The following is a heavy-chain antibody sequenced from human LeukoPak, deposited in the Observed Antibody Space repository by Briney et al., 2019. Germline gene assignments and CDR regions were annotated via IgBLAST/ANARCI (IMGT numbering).Heavy chain of an antibody. CDR2: INPNNGGT. V-gene: IGHV1-2*02. D-gene: IGHD1-26*01. J-gene: IGHJ4*02. CDR1: GYTFTCHY. Sequence: ASVNDPCKASGYTFTCHYMHWVRPAPGQGLEWMGWINPNNGGTNYAQKFQGRVTMTRDTSISTAYMELSRLRSDDTAVYYCARGYALYSGRYIDFDYWGQGTLVTVSS. CDR3: ARGYALYSGRYIDFDY.